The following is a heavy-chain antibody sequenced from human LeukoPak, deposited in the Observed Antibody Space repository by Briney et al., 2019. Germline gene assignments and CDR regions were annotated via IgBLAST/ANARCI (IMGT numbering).Heavy chain of an antibody. V-gene: IGHV4-30-4*01. CDR2: IYYSGST. CDR1: GGSISSGDYY. Sequence: SQTLSLTCTVSGGSISSGDYYWSWIRQPPGKGLEWIGYIYYSGSTYYNPSLKSRVTISVDTSKNQFSLKLSSVTAADTAVYYCAREAWFGELLFGFDYWGQGTLVTVSS. CDR3: AREAWFGELLFGFDY. D-gene: IGHD3-10*01. J-gene: IGHJ4*02.